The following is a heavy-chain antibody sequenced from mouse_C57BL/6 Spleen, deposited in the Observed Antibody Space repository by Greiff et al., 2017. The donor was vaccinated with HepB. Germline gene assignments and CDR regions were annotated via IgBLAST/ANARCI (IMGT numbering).Heavy chain of an antibody. D-gene: IGHD1-1*01. V-gene: IGHV5-4*01. CDR1: GFTFSSYA. Sequence: EVKLVESGGGLVKPGGSLKLSCAASGFTFSSYAMSWVRQTPEKRLEWVATISDGGSYTYYPDNVKGRFTISRDNAKNNLYLQMSHLKSEDTAMYYCARDPGSRGWYFDVWGTGTTVTVSS. CDR3: ARDPGSRGWYFDV. J-gene: IGHJ1*03. CDR2: ISDGGSYT.